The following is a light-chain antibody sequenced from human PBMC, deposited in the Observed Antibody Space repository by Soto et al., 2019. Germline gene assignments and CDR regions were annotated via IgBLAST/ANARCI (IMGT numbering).Light chain of an antibody. CDR3: MQARQSPPN. CDR1: PSLLRSDGYSS. Sequence: DIVMTQSPVSLSVTPGESAFISCRSSPSLLRSDGYSSLDWYRQKSGQSPHLLIHLGSIRASGVPDRFRVSGSGTDFTLEISRVEAEDVGVYFCMQARQSPPNFGGGTKVERK. V-gene: IGKV2-28*01. J-gene: IGKJ4*01. CDR2: LGS.